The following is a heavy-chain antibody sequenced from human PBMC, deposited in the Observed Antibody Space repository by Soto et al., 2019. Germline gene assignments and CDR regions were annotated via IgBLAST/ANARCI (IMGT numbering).Heavy chain of an antibody. CDR1: GGSINTFY. J-gene: IGHJ4*02. D-gene: IGHD2-15*01. V-gene: IGHV4-4*07. CDR2: IYSGGST. Sequence: SETLSLTCTVSGGSINTFYWSWVRQPAGKGLEWIGRIYSGGSTSYNPSLESRVTMSTDTSKNQFSLRLTSVTAADTAVYYCARASVGPPGGGSWIMPFDYWGQGALVTVSS. CDR3: ARASVGPPGGGSWIMPFDY.